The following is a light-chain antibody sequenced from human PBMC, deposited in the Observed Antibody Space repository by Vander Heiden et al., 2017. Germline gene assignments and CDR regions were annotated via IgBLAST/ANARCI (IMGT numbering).Light chain of an antibody. V-gene: IGKV1-39*01. CDR1: QSISSS. CDR2: AAS. CDR3: QQSYSTPRT. Sequence: DIQMTQSPSSLSASVGDRVTITCRASQSISSSLNWYQHKPSKAPKLLIYAASNLQSGVPSRFSGSGSGTDLTLTISSLQPEDFATYYCQQSYSTPRTFGQGTKVEIK. J-gene: IGKJ1*01.